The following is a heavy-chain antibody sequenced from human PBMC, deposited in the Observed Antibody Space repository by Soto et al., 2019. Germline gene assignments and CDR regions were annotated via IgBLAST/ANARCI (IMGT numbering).Heavy chain of an antibody. D-gene: IGHD3-10*01. V-gene: IGHV1-2*04. CDR1: GYTFTGFY. CDR3: ARDRGRFNYYYGMDV. Sequence: ASVKVSCKASGYTFTGFYMHWVRQPPVQGLEWMGWINPNSGGTNYAQKFQGWVTMTRDTSISTAYMELSRLRSDDTAVYYCARDRGRFNYYYGMDVWGQGTTVNVSS. CDR2: INPNSGGT. J-gene: IGHJ6*02.